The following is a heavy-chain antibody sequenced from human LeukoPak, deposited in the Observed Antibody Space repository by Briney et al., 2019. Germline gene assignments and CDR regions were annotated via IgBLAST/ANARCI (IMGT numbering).Heavy chain of an antibody. V-gene: IGHV3-7*01. CDR1: GFTFSSYW. J-gene: IGHJ5*02. Sequence: GGSLRLSCAASGFTFSSYWMSWLRQAPGKGLEWVANIKQDGSEKYYVDSVKGRFTISRDNAKNALYLQMNSLRAEDTAVYYCARLGPTYYYGSGSLNWFDPWGQGTLVTVSS. CDR3: ARLGPTYYYGSGSLNWFDP. CDR2: IKQDGSEK. D-gene: IGHD3-10*01.